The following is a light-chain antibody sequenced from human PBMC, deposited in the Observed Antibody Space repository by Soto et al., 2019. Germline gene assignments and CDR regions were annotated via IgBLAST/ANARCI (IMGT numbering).Light chain of an antibody. J-gene: IGKJ5*01. Sequence: EIVFTQSPGTLSLSPGERATLSCRASQSVSSSYLAWYQQKPGQAPRLLIDGASSRATGIPDRFSGSGSGTDFTLTISRLEPEDFAVYYCQQYGSSPGITFGQGTRLEIK. CDR3: QQYGSSPGIT. CDR2: GAS. CDR1: QSVSSSY. V-gene: IGKV3-20*01.